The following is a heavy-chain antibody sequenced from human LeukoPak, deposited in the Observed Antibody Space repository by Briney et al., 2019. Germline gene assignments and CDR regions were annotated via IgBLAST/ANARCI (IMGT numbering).Heavy chain of an antibody. J-gene: IGHJ3*02. Sequence: PGGSLTLSCAASGFTFSSYEMNWVRQAPGKGLEWVSYISSSGSTIYYADSVKGRFTISRDNAKNSLYLQMNSLRAEDTAVYYCARGLVGATGGLDGAFDIWGQGTMVTVSS. CDR1: GFTFSSYE. D-gene: IGHD1-26*01. V-gene: IGHV3-48*03. CDR2: ISSSGSTI. CDR3: ARGLVGATGGLDGAFDI.